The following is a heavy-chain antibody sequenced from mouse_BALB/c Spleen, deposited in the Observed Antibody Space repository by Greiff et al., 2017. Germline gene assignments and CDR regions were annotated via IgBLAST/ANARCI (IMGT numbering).Heavy chain of an antibody. CDR3: ARYGNPHAMDY. V-gene: IGHV1-80*01. D-gene: IGHD2-1*01. CDR2: IYPGDGDT. CDR1: GYAFSSYW. J-gene: IGHJ4*01. Sequence: VQLQESGAELVRPGSSVKISCKASGYAFSSYWMNWVKQRPGQGLEWIGQIYPGDGDTNYNGKFKGKATLTADNSSSTAYMQLSSLTSEDSAVYVCARYGNPHAMDYWGQGTSVTVSS.